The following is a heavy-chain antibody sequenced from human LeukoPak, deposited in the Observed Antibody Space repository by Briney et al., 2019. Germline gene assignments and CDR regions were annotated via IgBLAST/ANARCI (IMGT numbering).Heavy chain of an antibody. CDR2: INTDGSDI. Sequence: GGSLRLSCAASGFTFSNYWMHWVRQVPGKGLVWVSRINTDGSDISYADSVKGRFTISRDNSKNTLYLQMNSLRAEDTAVYSCTRDPGFYYMDVWGKGTTVIVSS. CDR3: TRDPGFYYMDV. J-gene: IGHJ6*03. CDR1: GFTFSNYW. V-gene: IGHV3-74*01.